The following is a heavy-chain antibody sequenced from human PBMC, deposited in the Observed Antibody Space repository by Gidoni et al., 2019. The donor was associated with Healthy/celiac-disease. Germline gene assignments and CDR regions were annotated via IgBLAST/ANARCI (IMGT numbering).Heavy chain of an antibody. J-gene: IGHJ3*02. CDR3: ATSYGDYGGGAFDI. Sequence: QLQLQESGPGLVKPSETLSLTCTVSGGSISSSSYYWGWIRQPPGKGLEWIGSNYYSGSTYYNPSLKSRVTISVDTSKNQFSLKLSSVTAADTAVYYCATSYGDYGGGAFDIWGQGTMVTVSS. V-gene: IGHV4-39*01. D-gene: IGHD4-17*01. CDR2: NYYSGST. CDR1: GGSISSSSYY.